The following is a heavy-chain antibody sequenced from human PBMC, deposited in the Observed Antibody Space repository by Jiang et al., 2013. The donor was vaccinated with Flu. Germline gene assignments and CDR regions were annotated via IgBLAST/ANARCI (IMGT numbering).Heavy chain of an antibody. CDR3: ARNLGIKFPSTYTYYYAMDV. D-gene: IGHD3-16*01. CDR2: ITYSGTT. Sequence: LTCTVSGGSISSGTYYWGWIRQPPGQGLDWIASITYSGTTSYNPSLRSRVTMSVDKSKNQFSLKVTSVTAADTAIYYCARNLGIKFPSTYTYYYAMDVWGQGTTVTVSS. J-gene: IGHJ6*02. V-gene: IGHV4-39*07. CDR1: GGSISSGTYY.